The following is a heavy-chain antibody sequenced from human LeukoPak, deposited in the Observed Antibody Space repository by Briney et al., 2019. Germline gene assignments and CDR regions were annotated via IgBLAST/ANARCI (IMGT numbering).Heavy chain of an antibody. CDR2: IKQDGSEK. CDR1: GFTFSSYW. CDR3: ARRRVGVVIKGFDY. J-gene: IGHJ4*02. V-gene: IGHV3-7*01. Sequence: GGSLRLSCAASGFTFSSYWMSWVRQAPGKGLEWVANIKQDGSEKYYVDSVKGRFTVSRDNAKNSLYLQMNSLRAEDTAVYYCARRRVGVVIKGFDYWGQGTLVTVSS. D-gene: IGHD3-3*01.